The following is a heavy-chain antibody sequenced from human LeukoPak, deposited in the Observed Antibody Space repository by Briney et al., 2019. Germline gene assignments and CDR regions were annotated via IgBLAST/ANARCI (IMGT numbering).Heavy chain of an antibody. V-gene: IGHV1-46*01. CDR2: INPSGGST. D-gene: IGHD6-6*01. CDR3: ARTGDSSSPFDDEYYFDY. J-gene: IGHJ4*02. CDR1: GYTFTSYY. Sequence: ASVKVSCKASGYTFTSYYMHWVRLAPGQGLEWMGIINPSGGSTSYAQKFQGRVTMTRDTSTSTVYMELSSLRSEDTAVYYCARTGDSSSPFDDEYYFDYWGQGTLVTVSS.